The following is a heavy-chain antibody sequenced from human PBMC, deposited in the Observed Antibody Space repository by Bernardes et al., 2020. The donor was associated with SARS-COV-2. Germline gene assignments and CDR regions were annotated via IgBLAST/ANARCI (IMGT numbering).Heavy chain of an antibody. D-gene: IGHD3-22*01. J-gene: IGHJ5*02. CDR1: GGTFSSYT. CDR3: ARVPNYFDSSGYSPNWFDP. CDR2: IIPILGIA. Sequence: SVKVSCKASGGTFSSYTIIWVRQAPGQGLEWMGRIIPILGIANYAQKFQGRVTITADKSTSTAYMELSSLRSEDTAVYYCARVPNYFDSSGYSPNWFDPWGQGTLVTVSS. V-gene: IGHV1-69*02.